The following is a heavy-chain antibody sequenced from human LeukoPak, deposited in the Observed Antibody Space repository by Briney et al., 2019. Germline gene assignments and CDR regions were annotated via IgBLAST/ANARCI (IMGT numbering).Heavy chain of an antibody. CDR2: ISYDGSNK. D-gene: IGHD4-11*01. J-gene: IGHJ4*02. Sequence: GGSLRLSYAASGFTFSSYAMHWVRQAPGKGLEWVAVISYDGSNKYYADSVKGRFTISRDNSKNTLYLQMNSLRAEDTAVYYCARLPTSRAFDYWGQGTLVTVSS. V-gene: IGHV3-30-3*01. CDR3: ARLPTSRAFDY. CDR1: GFTFSSYA.